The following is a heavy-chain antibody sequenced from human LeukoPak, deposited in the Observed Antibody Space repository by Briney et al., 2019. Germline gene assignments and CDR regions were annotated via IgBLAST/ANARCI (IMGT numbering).Heavy chain of an antibody. Sequence: SVKVSCKASGGTFSSYAISWVRQAPGQGLEWMGGIIPIFGTANYAQKFQGRVTITADESTSTAYMELSSLRSEDTAVYYCARMTRSMTTMSYYYGMDVWGQGTTVTVSS. CDR2: IIPIFGTA. D-gene: IGHD4-17*01. J-gene: IGHJ6*02. V-gene: IGHV1-69*13. CDR1: GGTFSSYA. CDR3: ARMTRSMTTMSYYYGMDV.